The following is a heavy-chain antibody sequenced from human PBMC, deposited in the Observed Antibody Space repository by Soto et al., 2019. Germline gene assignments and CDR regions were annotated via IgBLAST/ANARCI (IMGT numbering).Heavy chain of an antibody. J-gene: IGHJ4*02. CDR3: SRVPPNNRGAPLDY. CDR1: GFTFGDYA. CDR2: ITSKAYGGTT. V-gene: IGHV3-49*03. D-gene: IGHD3-10*01. Sequence: GGSLRLSCTASGFTFGDYAMIWFRQAPGKGLEWVGFITSKAYGGTTGYAATVKGGFTISRDDSKSIAYLQMNSLKTDDTAVYYCSRVPPNNRGAPLDYWGQGTLVTVSS.